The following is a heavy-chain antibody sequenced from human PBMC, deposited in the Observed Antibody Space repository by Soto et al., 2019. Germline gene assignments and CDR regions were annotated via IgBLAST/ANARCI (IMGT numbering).Heavy chain of an antibody. CDR3: AREGDCSGGSCYSWFDP. V-gene: IGHV4-4*07. CDR1: GGSISSYY. J-gene: IGHJ5*02. CDR2: IYTSGST. Sequence: SETLSLTCTVSGGSISSYYWSWIRQPAGKGLEWIGRIYTSGSTNYNPSLKSRVTMSVDTSKNQFSLKLSSVTAADTAVYYCAREGDCSGGSCYSWFDPWGQGTLVTVS. D-gene: IGHD2-15*01.